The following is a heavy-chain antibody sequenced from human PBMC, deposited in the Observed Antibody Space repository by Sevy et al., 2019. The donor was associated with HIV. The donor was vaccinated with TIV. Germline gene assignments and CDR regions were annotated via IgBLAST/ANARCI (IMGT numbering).Heavy chain of an antibody. D-gene: IGHD2-15*01. J-gene: IGHJ6*02. Sequence: GASLRLSCAASGFTFSSYNMNWVRQPPGKGLEWVSSISSSSNYITYADSVKGRFTISRDNAKNSLYLEMNTLRAEDRAVYYCARVVAYCSGGTCFPGYYYGMDVWGQGTTVTVSS. V-gene: IGHV3-21*01. CDR1: GFTFSSYN. CDR2: ISSSSNYI. CDR3: ARVVAYCSGGTCFPGYYYGMDV.